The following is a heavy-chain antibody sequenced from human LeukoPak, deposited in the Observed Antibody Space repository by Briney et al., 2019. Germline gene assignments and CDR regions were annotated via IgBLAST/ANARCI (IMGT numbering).Heavy chain of an antibody. CDR1: GGSISSYY. J-gene: IGHJ6*02. CDR3: ARLIDYYGMDV. V-gene: IGHV4-59*01. Sequence: SETLSLTCTVSGGSISSYYWSWIRQPPGKGREWIGYIYYRGSTNYNPSLKSRVTISVDTSNNQFSLKLSSVTAADKAVYYCARLIDYYGMDVWGQGTTVTVSS. D-gene: IGHD3-16*01. CDR2: IYYRGST.